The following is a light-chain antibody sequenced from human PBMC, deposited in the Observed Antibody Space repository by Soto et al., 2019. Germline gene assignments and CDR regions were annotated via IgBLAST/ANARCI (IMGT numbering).Light chain of an antibody. J-gene: IGLJ1*01. CDR1: SSDIGVFNY. Sequence: QSVLTQPASVSGSPGQSITISCTGTSSDIGVFNYVSWYQQHPGKAPKLMIYEVTNRPSGVSNRFSGSKSGNTASLTISGLQAEDEADYYCSSFTSSPTYVFGPGTKLTVL. CDR2: EVT. CDR3: SSFTSSPTYV. V-gene: IGLV2-14*01.